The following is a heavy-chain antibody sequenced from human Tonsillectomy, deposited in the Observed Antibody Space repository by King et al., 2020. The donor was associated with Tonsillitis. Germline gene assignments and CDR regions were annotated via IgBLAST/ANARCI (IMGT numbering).Heavy chain of an antibody. Sequence: QLQESGPGLVKPSETLSLPCTVPNGSVSGAAYYWSWIRQPPGKGLGGIGNIFYSGSPNYNPSLESRVTISIEPSKNQFSLMLSSVTAADTAVYYCARARGGAGWLYYFDYWGQGTLVTVSS. CDR3: ARARGGAGWLYYFDY. D-gene: IGHD6-19*01. V-gene: IGHV4-61*08. J-gene: IGHJ4*02. CDR2: IFYSGSP. CDR1: NGSVSGAAYY.